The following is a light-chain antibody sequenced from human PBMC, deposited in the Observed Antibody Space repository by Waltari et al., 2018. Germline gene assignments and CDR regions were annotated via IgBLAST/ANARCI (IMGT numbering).Light chain of an antibody. CDR3: QQYYTPLT. CDR1: QSVLYSSDNKNY. Sequence: DIVMTQSPDSLAVSLGERATIDCKSSQSVLYSSDNKNYLAWYQQKPGQPPQLLISWAAIREAGVPDRFSGSGSGTDLTLTISSLQAEDVAVYYCQQYYTPLTFGGGTKVEIK. CDR2: WAA. J-gene: IGKJ4*01. V-gene: IGKV4-1*01.